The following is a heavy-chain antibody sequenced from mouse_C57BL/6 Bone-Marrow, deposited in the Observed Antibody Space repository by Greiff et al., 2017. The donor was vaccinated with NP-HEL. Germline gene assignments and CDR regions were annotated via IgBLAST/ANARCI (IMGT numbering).Heavy chain of an antibody. CDR1: GFTFSSYG. Sequence: EVKLMESGGDLVKPGGSLKLSCAASGFTFSSYGMSWVRQTPDKRLEWVANISSGGSYTYYPDSVKGRFTISRDNAKNTLYLQMSSLKSEDTAMYYCARSWFAYWGQGTLVTVSA. CDR3: ARSWFAY. CDR2: ISSGGSYT. J-gene: IGHJ3*01. V-gene: IGHV5-6*01.